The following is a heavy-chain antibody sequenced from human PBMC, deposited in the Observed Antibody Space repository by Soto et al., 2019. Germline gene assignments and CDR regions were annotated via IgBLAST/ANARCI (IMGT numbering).Heavy chain of an antibody. J-gene: IGHJ6*02. CDR3: ARDQLPGYYYYGMDV. Sequence: GASVKVSCKASGGTFSSYAISWVRQAPGQGLEWMGGIIPIFGTANYAQKFQGRVTITADESTSTAYMELSSLRSEDTAVYYCARDQLPGYYYYGMDVWGQGTTVTVSS. CDR1: GGTFSSYA. CDR2: IIPIFGTA. V-gene: IGHV1-69*13. D-gene: IGHD2-2*01.